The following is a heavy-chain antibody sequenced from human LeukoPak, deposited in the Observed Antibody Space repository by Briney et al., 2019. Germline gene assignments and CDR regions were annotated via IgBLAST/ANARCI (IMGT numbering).Heavy chain of an antibody. J-gene: IGHJ4*02. CDR3: AKDWSMVGLRGHFDY. CDR2: ISWNSGSI. CDR1: GFTFDDYA. Sequence: PGRSLRLSCAASGFTFDDYAMHWVRQAPGKGLEWVSGISWNSGSIGYADSVKGRFTISRDNAKNSLYLQMNSLRAEDTALYYCAKDWSMVGLRGHFDYWGQGTLVTVSS. D-gene: IGHD3-10*02. V-gene: IGHV3-9*01.